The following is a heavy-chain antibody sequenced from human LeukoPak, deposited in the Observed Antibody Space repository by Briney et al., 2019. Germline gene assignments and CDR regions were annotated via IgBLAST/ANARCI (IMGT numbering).Heavy chain of an antibody. D-gene: IGHD3/OR15-3a*01. CDR3: AKDRGLVIPFDY. J-gene: IGHJ4*02. Sequence: GGSLRLSCAASGFTFSSHWMSWVRQAPGKGLEWVSAISGSGGSTYYADSVKGRFTISRDNSKNTLYLQMNSLRAEDTAVYYCAKDRGLVIPFDYWGQGTLVTVSS. CDR1: GFTFSSHW. V-gene: IGHV3-23*01. CDR2: ISGSGGST.